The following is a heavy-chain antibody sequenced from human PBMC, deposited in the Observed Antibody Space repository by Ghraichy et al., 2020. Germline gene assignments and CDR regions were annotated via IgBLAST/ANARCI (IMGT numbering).Heavy chain of an antibody. J-gene: IGHJ6*02. CDR1: GFTFSRYG. CDR3: AKNYDTAGYYTRGNYYGMDV. CDR2: ISYDGSNK. Sequence: GESLNISCAASGFTFSRYGMHWVRQAPGKGLEWVAVISYDGSNKYYEDSVKGRFTTSRDNSKKTVYLQMNSLRAEDTAVYYCAKNYDTAGYYTRGNYYGMDVWGQGTTVTVS. V-gene: IGHV3-30*18. D-gene: IGHD3-22*01.